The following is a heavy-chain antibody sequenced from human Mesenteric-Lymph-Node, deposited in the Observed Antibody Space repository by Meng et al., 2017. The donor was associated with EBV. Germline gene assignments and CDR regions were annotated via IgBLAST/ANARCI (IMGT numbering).Heavy chain of an antibody. D-gene: IGHD6-13*01. CDR3: AGAGYWRFDA. CDR1: GGSLSNYY. Sequence: QVQLQQWGAGLLKPSETLSLTCAVYGGSLSNYYWSWIRQPPGKGLEWIGEINYRGHTNYNPSLKSRVTVSVDTSKNQVSLKLNSVTAADTAIYYCAGAGYWRFDAWGRGTLVTVSS. J-gene: IGHJ5*02. CDR2: INYRGHT. V-gene: IGHV4-34*01.